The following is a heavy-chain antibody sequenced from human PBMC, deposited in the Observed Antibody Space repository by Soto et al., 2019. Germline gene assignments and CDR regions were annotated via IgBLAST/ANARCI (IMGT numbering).Heavy chain of an antibody. V-gene: IGHV1-18*01. D-gene: IGHD3-16*01. CDR3: ERELPRGYYGVGTFGY. Sequence: ASVKVSCKASGYKLSNYGISWVRQAPGQGLEWMGWISAYNEDTNYREEFQGRFTLTTDTSTNTAYMELRSLRSDDPAVYFCERELPRGYYGVGTFGYWGEGTRVTSPQ. J-gene: IGHJ4*02. CDR2: ISAYNEDT. CDR1: GYKLSNYG.